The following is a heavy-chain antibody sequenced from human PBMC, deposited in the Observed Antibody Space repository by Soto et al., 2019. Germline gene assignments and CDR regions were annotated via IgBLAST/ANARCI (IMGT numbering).Heavy chain of an antibody. CDR2: IIPIFGTA. V-gene: IGHV1-69*13. CDR3: ARDPYYYDHRELDY. J-gene: IGHJ4*02. D-gene: IGHD3-22*01. Sequence: ASVKGSCKASGGTFSSYAISWVRQAPGQGLEWMGGIIPIFGTANYAQKFQGRVTITADESTSTAYMELSSLRSEDTAVYYCARDPYYYDHRELDYWGQGTLVTVSS. CDR1: GGTFSSYA.